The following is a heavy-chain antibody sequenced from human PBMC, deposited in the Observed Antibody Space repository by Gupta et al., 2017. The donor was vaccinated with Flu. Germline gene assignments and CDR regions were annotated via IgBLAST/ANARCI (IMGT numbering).Heavy chain of an antibody. CDR2: IYYTGSS. CDR3: ARDRVAPYGMDV. Sequence: WIRQPPGKGLEWVGYIYYTGSSNFNPSLKSRVSMSVDTAKNHFSLRLTSVTAADTAVYYCARDRVAPYGMDVWGQGTTVTVSS. D-gene: IGHD5-12*01. J-gene: IGHJ6*02. V-gene: IGHV4-61*03.